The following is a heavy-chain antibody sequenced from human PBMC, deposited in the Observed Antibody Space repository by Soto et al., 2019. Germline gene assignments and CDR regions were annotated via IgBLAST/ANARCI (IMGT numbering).Heavy chain of an antibody. CDR2: IIPIFGTA. J-gene: IGHJ4*02. Sequence: SVKVSCKASGGTFSSYAISWVRQAPGQGLEWMGGIIPIFGTANYAQKFQGRVTITADESTSTAYMELSSLRSEDTAVYYCARASIVVVVAAIHYFDYWGQGTLVTVSS. D-gene: IGHD2-15*01. V-gene: IGHV1-69*13. CDR3: ARASIVVVVAAIHYFDY. CDR1: GGTFSSYA.